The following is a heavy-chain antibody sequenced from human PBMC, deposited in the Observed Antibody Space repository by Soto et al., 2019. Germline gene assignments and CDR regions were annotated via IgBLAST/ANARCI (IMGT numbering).Heavy chain of an antibody. CDR2: IYYGGST. CDR3: ARMGRTPRGDDY. D-gene: IGHD1-26*01. CDR1: GGSISITSHY. Sequence: QLQLQESGPGLVKPSETLSLSCTVSGGSISITSHYWGWIRQPPGKGLEWIATIYYGGSTYYNPSLNSRGTISADTSKNQFSLKLSSVTAADTAVYYCARMGRTPRGDDYWGQGTRVTVSS. J-gene: IGHJ4*02. V-gene: IGHV4-39*01.